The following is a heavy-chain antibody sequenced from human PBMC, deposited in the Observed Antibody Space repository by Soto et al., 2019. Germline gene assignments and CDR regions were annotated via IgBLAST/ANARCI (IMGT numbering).Heavy chain of an antibody. Sequence: QVHLQESGPGLLKPSETLSLTCGVSGGPIRSYYLSWVRQAPGKGLEWIAYIAYTGITGYNPALRSRVTISGDTSQNLFSLKMTSVTAADTAVYYCARDFRDSSGSYYYYALDVWGQGTTVTVSS. CDR1: GGPIRSYY. V-gene: IGHV4-59*01. D-gene: IGHD3-22*01. CDR3: ARDFRDSSGSYYYYALDV. CDR2: IAYTGIT. J-gene: IGHJ6*02.